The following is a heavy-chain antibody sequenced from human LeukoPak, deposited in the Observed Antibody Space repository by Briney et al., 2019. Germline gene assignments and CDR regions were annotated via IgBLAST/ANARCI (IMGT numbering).Heavy chain of an antibody. J-gene: IGHJ6*02. D-gene: IGHD2/OR15-2a*01. V-gene: IGHV5-10-1*01. CDR2: IDPSDSYT. CDR1: GYSFTSYW. Sequence: NRGESLKISCKGSGYSFTSYWISWVRQMPGKGLEWMGRIDPSDSYTNYSPSFQGHVTISADKSISTAYLQWSSLKASDTAMYYCARLGPIDIKNDDYYYYYGMDVWGQGTTVTVSS. CDR3: ARLGPIDIKNDDYYYYYGMDV.